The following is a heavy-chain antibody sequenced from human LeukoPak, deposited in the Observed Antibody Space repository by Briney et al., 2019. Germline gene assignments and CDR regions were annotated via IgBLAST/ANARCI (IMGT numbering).Heavy chain of an antibody. D-gene: IGHD3-22*01. CDR2: ISAYNGNT. CDR3: ARDRKYYYDSSAWS. V-gene: IGHV1-18*01. Sequence: ASVKVSCKASGYTFTSYGISWVRQAPGQGLEWMGWISAYNGNTNYAQKLQGRVTMTTDTSTSTAYMELRSLRSDDTAVYYCARDRKYYYDSSAWSWGQGTLVTVSS. J-gene: IGHJ5*02. CDR1: GYTFTSYG.